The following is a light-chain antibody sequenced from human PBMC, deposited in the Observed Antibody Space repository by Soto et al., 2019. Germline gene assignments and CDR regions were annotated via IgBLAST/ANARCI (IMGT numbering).Light chain of an antibody. CDR2: AAS. CDR3: QKYSSAPFT. CDR1: QGITNF. Sequence: DIQMTQSPSSLSASVGDRVTITCRASQGITNFLAWYQQKPGTVPKLLIYAASTLQSGVPSRFSGSGFGTDFTLNIRSLQPEDVATYYCQKYSSAPFTFGPGTKVDIK. V-gene: IGKV1-27*01. J-gene: IGKJ3*01.